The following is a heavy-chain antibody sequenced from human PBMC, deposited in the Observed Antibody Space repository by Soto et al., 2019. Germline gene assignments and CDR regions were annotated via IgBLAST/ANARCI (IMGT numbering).Heavy chain of an antibody. CDR3: ARDYSSSWSNWFDP. D-gene: IGHD6-13*01. V-gene: IGHV3-64*01. CDR2: ISGNGVST. J-gene: IGHJ5*02. Sequence: GGSLRLSCTASGFTFSSYPMHWVRQAPGKRLEYVSAISGNGVSTYYANSVKGRFTISRDNSKNTLYLQMGSLRAEDMAVYYCARDYSSSWSNWFDPWGQGTLVTVSS. CDR1: GFTFSSYP.